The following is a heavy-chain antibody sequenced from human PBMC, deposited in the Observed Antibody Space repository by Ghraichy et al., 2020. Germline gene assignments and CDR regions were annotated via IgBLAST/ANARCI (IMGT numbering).Heavy chain of an antibody. J-gene: IGHJ5*02. CDR1: GFTVSSNF. Sequence: GGSLRLSCAASGFTVSSNFMSWVRQAPGKGLEWVSVIYSGGTTYYADSVKGRFTISRDNSKNTLYLQMNSLRAEDTAVYYCARGQSAFGSSLSNWFDPRGQGTLVTVSS. D-gene: IGHD3-16*02. CDR2: IYSGGTT. V-gene: IGHV3-53*01. CDR3: ARGQSAFGSSLSNWFDP.